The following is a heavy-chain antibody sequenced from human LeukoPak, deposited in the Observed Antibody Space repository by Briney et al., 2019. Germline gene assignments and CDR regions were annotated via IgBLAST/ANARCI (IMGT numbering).Heavy chain of an antibody. Sequence: GASLRLCCTASGFTFSSYGMNWFVQAPVPGLDWVSFVSIGGSFIYYADSVKGRFTISRDDAKNSLYLQMNSLTAEDTAEYYCARNKINTVTTGWYFDLWGRGTLVSVSS. CDR2: VSIGGSFI. J-gene: IGHJ2*01. CDR1: GFTFSSYG. V-gene: IGHV3-21*01. CDR3: ARNKINTVTTGWYFDL. D-gene: IGHD4-17*01.